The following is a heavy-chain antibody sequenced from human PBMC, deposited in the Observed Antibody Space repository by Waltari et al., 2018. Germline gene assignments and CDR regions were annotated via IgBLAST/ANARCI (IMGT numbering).Heavy chain of an antibody. CDR2: IIPIFGTA. CDR3: ASDSYYDSSGYYTYLGG. CDR1: GGTFSSYA. Sequence: QVQLVQSGAEVKKPGSSVKVSCKASGGTFSSYAISWVRQAPGQGLEWMGGIIPIFGTANYEQKFQGRVTITADESTSTAYMELSSLRSEDTAVYYCASDSYYDSSGYYTYLGGWGQGTLVTVSS. V-gene: IGHV1-69*01. D-gene: IGHD3-22*01. J-gene: IGHJ4*02.